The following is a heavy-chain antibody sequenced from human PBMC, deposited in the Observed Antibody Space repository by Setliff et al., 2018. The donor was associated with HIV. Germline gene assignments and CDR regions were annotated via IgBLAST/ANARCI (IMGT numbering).Heavy chain of an antibody. CDR1: DDSFSNYD. V-gene: IGHV4-4*09. J-gene: IGHJ4*02. D-gene: IGHD2-21*01. CDR2: ISSSGIT. Sequence: SETLSLTCVVSDDSFSNYDWTWIRQSPGKTLEWIEYISSSGITNYNPSLRSRVTISIETSNTRFSLWLRSATAADTATYFCARLGRAIDDGGSSLRLHFWGQGMLVTSPQ. CDR3: ARLGRAIDDGGSSLRLHF.